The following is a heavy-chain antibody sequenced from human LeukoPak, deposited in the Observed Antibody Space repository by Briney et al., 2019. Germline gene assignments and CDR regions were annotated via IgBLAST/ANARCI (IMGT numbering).Heavy chain of an antibody. D-gene: IGHD3-22*01. CDR1: GGSFSGYY. CDR2: INHSGST. J-gene: IGHJ4*02. Sequence: SETLSLTCAVYGGSFSGYYWSWIRQPPGKGLEWIGEINHSGSTNYNPSLKSRVIISVDTSKNQFSLKLSSVTAADTAVYYCARGHRYYYGSSGYYYYFDYWGQGTLVTVSS. CDR3: ARGHRYYYGSSGYYYYFDY. V-gene: IGHV4-34*01.